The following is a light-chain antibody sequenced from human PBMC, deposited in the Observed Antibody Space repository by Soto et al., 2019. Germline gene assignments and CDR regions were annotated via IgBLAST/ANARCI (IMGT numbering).Light chain of an antibody. V-gene: IGKV3-15*01. CDR3: QQRSNLPPT. Sequence: ELVMTHPPSTLSVSSRERVTLSCWASQSVRSNLAWYQQKPGQSPRLLIYGASTRATGIPARFSGSGSGTEFNMTISSLQSEDFAVYYCQQRSNLPPTFGQGTRLEIK. CDR1: QSVRSN. CDR2: GAS. J-gene: IGKJ5*01.